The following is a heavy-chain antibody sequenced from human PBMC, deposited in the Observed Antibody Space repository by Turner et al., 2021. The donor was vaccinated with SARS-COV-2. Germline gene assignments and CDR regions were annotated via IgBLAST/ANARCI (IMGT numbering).Heavy chain of an antibody. CDR3: TTSSVPFLEWLFTLMDV. D-gene: IGHD3-3*01. CDR1: GLTFSTFA. V-gene: IGHV3-23*01. J-gene: IGHJ6*02. CDR2: ITGSGTRT. Sequence: EVQLLQSGGGLVQPGGSLRLSCVASGLTFSTFAMTWVRQAPGKGLEWVSAITGSGTRTYYADSVKGRFSISRDNSKNTLYVQMNSLRAEDTAVYYCTTSSVPFLEWLFTLMDVWGQGTTVTVSS.